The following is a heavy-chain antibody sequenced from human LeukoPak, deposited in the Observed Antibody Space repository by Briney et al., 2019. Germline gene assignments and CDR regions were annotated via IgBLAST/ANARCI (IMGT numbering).Heavy chain of an antibody. Sequence: SETVSLTCTVSGGSIGTYFWNWIRQPAGRGLEWIGRVYHTGSTGYNPSLQSRVTMSLDTSKNQVSLKVNSVTAADTAVYFCARADYLDAFDLWGQGTMVAVSS. J-gene: IGHJ3*01. V-gene: IGHV4-4*07. CDR3: ARADYLDAFDL. CDR2: VYHTGST. CDR1: GGSIGTYF. D-gene: IGHD4/OR15-4a*01.